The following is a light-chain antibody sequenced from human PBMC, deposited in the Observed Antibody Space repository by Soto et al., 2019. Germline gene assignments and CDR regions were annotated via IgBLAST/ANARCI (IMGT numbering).Light chain of an antibody. CDR1: SSNIGNNF. Sequence: QSVLTQPPSASGTPGQRVTISCSGSSSNIGNNFVYWYQHLPGTAPKLLIYRSNQRPSGVPDRFSGSKSGTSASLAISGLRSEDDADYFCAAWDDSLSAWVFGGGTKLTVL. J-gene: IGLJ3*02. V-gene: IGLV1-47*01. CDR2: RSN. CDR3: AAWDDSLSAWV.